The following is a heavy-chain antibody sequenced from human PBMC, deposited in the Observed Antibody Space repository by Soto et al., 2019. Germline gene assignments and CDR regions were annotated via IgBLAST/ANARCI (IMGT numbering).Heavy chain of an antibody. CDR1: GGTFSSYT. J-gene: IGHJ3*02. CDR2: IIPILGIA. CDR3: ARSYGGHDAFDI. Sequence: QVQLVQSGAEVKKPGSSVKVSCKASGGTFSSYTNSWVRQAPGQGLEWMGRIIPILGIANYAQKFQGRVTITADKSTSTAYMELSSLRSEDTAVYYCARSYGGHDAFDIWGQGTMVTVSS. D-gene: IGHD4-17*01. V-gene: IGHV1-69*02.